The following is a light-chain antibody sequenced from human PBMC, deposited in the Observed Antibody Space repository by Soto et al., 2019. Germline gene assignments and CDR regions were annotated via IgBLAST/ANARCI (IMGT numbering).Light chain of an antibody. CDR3: QQYTSPPGT. V-gene: IGKV3-20*01. CDR2: GAS. Sequence: EIVLTQSPGTLSLSPGERATLSCRASQSVPGNYLAWLQHKPGQAPRLLIYGASSRAIGIPDRFSGSGSGNGFPLTIRRLGAGGFGVYYWQQYTSPPGTLGQGAKGETK. J-gene: IGKJ1*01. CDR1: QSVPGNY.